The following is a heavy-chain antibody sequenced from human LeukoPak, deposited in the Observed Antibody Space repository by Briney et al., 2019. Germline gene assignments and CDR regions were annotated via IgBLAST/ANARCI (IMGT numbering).Heavy chain of an antibody. CDR2: INPSGGST. J-gene: IGHJ3*02. Sequence: ASVKVSCKASGYTFTSYYMHWVRQAPGQGLEWMGIINPSGGSTSYAQKFQGRVTMTRDTSINTAYMELSRLRSDDTAVYYCARDGDTEHNAFDIWGQGTMVTVSS. CDR1: GYTFTSYY. CDR3: ARDGDTEHNAFDI. V-gene: IGHV1-46*01. D-gene: IGHD2-21*01.